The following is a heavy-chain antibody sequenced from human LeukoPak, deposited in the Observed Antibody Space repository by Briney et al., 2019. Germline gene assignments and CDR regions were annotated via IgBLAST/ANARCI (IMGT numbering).Heavy chain of an antibody. CDR3: ARILYDYVWGSYRYGLDY. CDR2: ISGSGGST. CDR1: GYTFSSYA. D-gene: IGHD3-16*02. Sequence: GGSLRLSCAASGYTFSSYAMSWVRQAPGKGLEWVSAISGSGGSTYYADSVKGRFTISRDNSKNTLYLQINSLRAEDTVVYYCARILYDYVWGSYRYGLDYWGQGTLVTVSS. V-gene: IGHV3-23*01. J-gene: IGHJ4*02.